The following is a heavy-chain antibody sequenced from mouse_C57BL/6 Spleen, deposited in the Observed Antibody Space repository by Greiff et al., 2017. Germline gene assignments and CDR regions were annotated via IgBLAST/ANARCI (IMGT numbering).Heavy chain of an antibody. V-gene: IGHV1-82*01. Sequence: VQLQQSVPALVKPWASVKISCKASGYAFSSSWMNWVKQRPGKGLEWIGRIYPGDGDTNYNGKFKGKATLTADKSSSTAYMQLSSLTSEDSAVYFCAREGDFDYWGQGTTLTVSS. CDR2: IYPGDGDT. J-gene: IGHJ2*01. CDR1: GYAFSSSW. CDR3: AREGDFDY.